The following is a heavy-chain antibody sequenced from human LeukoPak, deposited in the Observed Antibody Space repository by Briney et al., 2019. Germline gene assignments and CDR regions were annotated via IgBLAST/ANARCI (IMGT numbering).Heavy chain of an antibody. CDR3: ARYRFGELTYGMDV. CDR1: GFTFSDYY. V-gene: IGHV3-11*06. D-gene: IGHD3-10*01. CDR2: ISSSSSYT. Sequence: GGSLRLSCAASGFTFSDYYMSWIRQAPGKGLEWVSYISSSSSYTNYADSVKGRFTISRDNAKNSLYLQMNSLRAEDTAVYYCARYRFGELTYGMDVWGKGTTATVSS. J-gene: IGHJ6*04.